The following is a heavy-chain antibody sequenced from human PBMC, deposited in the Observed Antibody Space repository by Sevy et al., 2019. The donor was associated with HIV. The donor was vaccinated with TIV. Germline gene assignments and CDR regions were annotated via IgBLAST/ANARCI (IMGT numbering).Heavy chain of an antibody. V-gene: IGHV4-39*01. Sequence: SETLSLTCTVSGGSISSSSYYWGWIRQPPGKGLEWIGSIYYSGSTYYNPSLKSRVTISVDTSKNQFSLKLSSVTAADTAVYYCARRLMEWPTDAFDIWGQGTMVTVSS. D-gene: IGHD3-3*01. CDR2: IYYSGST. CDR3: ARRLMEWPTDAFDI. J-gene: IGHJ3*02. CDR1: GGSISSSSYY.